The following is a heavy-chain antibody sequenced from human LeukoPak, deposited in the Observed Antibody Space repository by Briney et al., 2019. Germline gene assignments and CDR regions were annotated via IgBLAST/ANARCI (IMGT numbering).Heavy chain of an antibody. Sequence: PGGSLRLSCAASGFTFSSYAMSWVRQAPGKGLGWVSAISGSGGSTYYADSVKGRFTISRDNSKNTLYLQMNSLRAEDTAVYYCAKADVDIVATIDYWGQGTLVTVSS. CDR1: GFTFSSYA. CDR3: AKADVDIVATIDY. V-gene: IGHV3-23*01. J-gene: IGHJ4*02. D-gene: IGHD5-12*01. CDR2: ISGSGGST.